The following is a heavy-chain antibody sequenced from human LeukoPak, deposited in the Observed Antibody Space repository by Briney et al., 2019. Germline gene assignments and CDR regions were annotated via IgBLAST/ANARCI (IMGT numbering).Heavy chain of an antibody. Sequence: ASVKVSCKASGYTFTGYYMHWVRQAPGQGLEWMGWINPNSGGTNYAQKFQGRVTMTRDTSISTAYMELSRLRSDDTAVYYCARRIAAAGSNWFDPWGQGTLVTASS. D-gene: IGHD6-13*01. CDR2: INPNSGGT. CDR1: GYTFTGYY. V-gene: IGHV1-2*02. CDR3: ARRIAAAGSNWFDP. J-gene: IGHJ5*02.